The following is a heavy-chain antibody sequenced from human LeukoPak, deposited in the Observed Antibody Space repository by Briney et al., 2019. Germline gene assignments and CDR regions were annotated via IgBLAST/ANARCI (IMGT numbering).Heavy chain of an antibody. CDR1: GGSISSSSYY. V-gene: IGHV4-39*07. CDR3: ARGRYSFGY. J-gene: IGHJ4*02. D-gene: IGHD5-18*01. Sequence: SETLSLTCTVSGGSISSSSYYWGWIRQPPGKGLEWIGEINHSGSTNYNPSLKSRVTISVDTSKNQFSLNLSSVTAADTAVYFCARGRYSFGYWGQGTLVTVSS. CDR2: INHSGST.